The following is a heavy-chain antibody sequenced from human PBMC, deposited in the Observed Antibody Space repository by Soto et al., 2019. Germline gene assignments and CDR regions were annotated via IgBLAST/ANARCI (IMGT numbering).Heavy chain of an antibody. CDR1: GFTLSDHY. CDR2: SRDKAKGYST. Sequence: EVQLVESGGGLVQPGGSLRLSCAGSGFTLSDHYIDWVRQAPGKGLEWVGRSRDKAKGYSTAYAASVKGRFTTSRDESKNSVYLQMNSLKTEDTAVYYCAKSDGCGGGSCYTGTYYYFDVWGRGTLVTVSS. J-gene: IGHJ2*01. D-gene: IGHD2-2*02. V-gene: IGHV3-72*01. CDR3: AKSDGCGGGSCYTGTYYYFDV.